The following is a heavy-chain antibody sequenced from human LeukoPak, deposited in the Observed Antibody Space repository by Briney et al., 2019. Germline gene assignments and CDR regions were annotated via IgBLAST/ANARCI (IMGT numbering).Heavy chain of an antibody. CDR1: GFTFNSYE. CDR2: ISSSGSTI. CDR3: ARQDRVLIAFDY. V-gene: IGHV3-48*03. Sequence: PGGSLRLSCAAFGFTFNSYEMNWVRQAPGKGLEWVSYISSSGSTIYYAGSVKGRFTISRDNAKSSLYLQMNSLRAEDTAIYYCARQDRVLIAFDYWGQGTLVTVSS. J-gene: IGHJ4*02. D-gene: IGHD3-3*01.